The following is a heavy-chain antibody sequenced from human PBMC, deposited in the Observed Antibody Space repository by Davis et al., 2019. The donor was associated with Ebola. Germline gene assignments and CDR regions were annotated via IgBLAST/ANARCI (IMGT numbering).Heavy chain of an antibody. CDR1: GFTFSSNA. Sequence: PGGSLRLSCAASGFTFSSNAMSWVRQAPGKGLEWVSAISGSDGSTYYADSVKGRFTISRDNAKNSLYLQMNSLRAEDTAVYYCARDGYSSSWYHQNFDYWGQGTLVTVSS. D-gene: IGHD6-13*01. CDR2: ISGSDGST. CDR3: ARDGYSSSWYHQNFDY. V-gene: IGHV3-23*01. J-gene: IGHJ4*02.